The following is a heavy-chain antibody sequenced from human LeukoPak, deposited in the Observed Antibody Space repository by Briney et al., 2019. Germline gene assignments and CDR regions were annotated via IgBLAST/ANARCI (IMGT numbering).Heavy chain of an antibody. CDR2: IYYSGST. J-gene: IGHJ2*01. CDR1: GGSISSSSYY. CDR3: ARVYYSSSYDYWYFDL. Sequence: PSQTLSLTCTVSGGSISSSSYYWGWIRQPPGKGLEWIGSIYYSGSTYYNPSLKRRVTISVDTSKNQFSLKLSSVTAADTAVYYCARVYYSSSYDYWYFDLWGRGTLVTVSS. D-gene: IGHD6-13*01. V-gene: IGHV4-39*07.